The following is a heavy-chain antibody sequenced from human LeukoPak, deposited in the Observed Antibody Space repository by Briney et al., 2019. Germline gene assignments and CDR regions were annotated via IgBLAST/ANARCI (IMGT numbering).Heavy chain of an antibody. J-gene: IGHJ3*02. CDR2: IFYSGST. CDR3: ARDFGIAAAGTGAFDI. D-gene: IGHD6-13*01. V-gene: IGHV4-59*12. CDR1: GGSISSYY. Sequence: SETLSLTCTVSGGSISSYYWSWIRQPPGKGLEWIGNIFYSGSTNYNSSLKSRVTIPVDTSKNQFSLKLSSVTAADTAVYYCARDFGIAAAGTGAFDIWGQGTMVTVSS.